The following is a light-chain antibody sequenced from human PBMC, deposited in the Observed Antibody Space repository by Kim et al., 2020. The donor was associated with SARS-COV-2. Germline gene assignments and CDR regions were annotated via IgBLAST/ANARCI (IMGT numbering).Light chain of an antibody. CDR2: SAS. CDR3: QQLNGFPLT. Sequence: ASVGDRVTITCRASQRISSFLAWYQQRPGKAPKLLIYSASTLQSGVPSRFSGSGSGTEFTLTISSLQPEDFATYYCQQLNGFPLTFGQGTRLEIK. V-gene: IGKV1-9*01. CDR1: QRISSF. J-gene: IGKJ5*01.